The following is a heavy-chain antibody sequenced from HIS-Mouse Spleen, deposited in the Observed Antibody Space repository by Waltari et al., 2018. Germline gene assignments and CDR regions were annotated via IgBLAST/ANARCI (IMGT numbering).Heavy chain of an antibody. CDR3: AKDKHHAFDY. CDR2: ISYDGSNK. V-gene: IGHV3-30*18. Sequence: QVQLVESGGGVVQPGRSLRLSCAASGFTFSSYGMHWVRQAPGKGLELWAVISYDGSNKYYADSVKGRFTISRDNSKNTLYLQMNSLRAEDTAVYYCAKDKHHAFDYWGQGTLVTVSS. CDR1: GFTFSSYG. J-gene: IGHJ4*02.